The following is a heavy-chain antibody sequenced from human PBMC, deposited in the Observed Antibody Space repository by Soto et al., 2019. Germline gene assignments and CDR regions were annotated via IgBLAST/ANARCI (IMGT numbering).Heavy chain of an antibody. CDR3: ARDRGTYCGGDCRLDY. V-gene: IGHV1-69*13. CDR2: IIPIFGTA. D-gene: IGHD2-21*02. J-gene: IGHJ4*02. Sequence: ASVKVSCKASGGTFSSYAISWVRQAPGQGLEWMGGIIPIFGTANYAQKFQGRVTITADESTSTAYMELSSLRSEDTAVYYCARDRGTYCGGDCRLDYWGQGNLVTVS. CDR1: GGTFSSYA.